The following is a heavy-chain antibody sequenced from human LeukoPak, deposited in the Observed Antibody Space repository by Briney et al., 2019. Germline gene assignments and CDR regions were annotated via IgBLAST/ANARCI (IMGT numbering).Heavy chain of an antibody. CDR1: GFTLSSYA. CDR3: AKVGPYSSGWAEYFQH. J-gene: IGHJ1*01. CDR2: INGSGGST. Sequence: GGSLRLSCAASGFTLSSYAMSWVRQAPGEGLEWVSAINGSGGSTYYADSAKGRFTISRDNSKNTLYLQMNSLRAEDTAVYYCAKVGPYSSGWAEYFQHWGQGTLVTVSS. D-gene: IGHD6-19*01. V-gene: IGHV3-23*01.